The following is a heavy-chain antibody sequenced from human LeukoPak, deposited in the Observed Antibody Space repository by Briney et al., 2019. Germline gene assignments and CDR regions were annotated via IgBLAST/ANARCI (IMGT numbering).Heavy chain of an antibody. V-gene: IGHV3-30*02. CDR3: AKDLGDYGDYDPPGY. CDR1: GFTFSSCG. Sequence: GGSLRLSCAASGFTFSSCGMHWVRQAPGKGLEWVAFIRSDGSIKYYADSVKGRFTISRDNSKNTLYLQMNSLRPEDTAVYCCAKDLGDYGDYDPPGYWGQGTLITVSS. D-gene: IGHD4-17*01. CDR2: IRSDGSIK. J-gene: IGHJ4*02.